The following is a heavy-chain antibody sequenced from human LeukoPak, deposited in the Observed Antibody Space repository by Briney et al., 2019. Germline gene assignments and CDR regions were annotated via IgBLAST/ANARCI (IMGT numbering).Heavy chain of an antibody. CDR2: ISYDGSNK. Sequence: GRSLRLSCAASGFTFSSYAMHWVRQAPGKGLEWVAVISYDGSNKYYADSVKGRFTISRDNSKNTLYLQMNSLRAEDTAVYYCAKVGVVAGSEAPQGFDYWGQGTLVTVSS. J-gene: IGHJ4*02. D-gene: IGHD6-19*01. CDR3: AKVGVVAGSEAPQGFDY. CDR1: GFTFSSYA. V-gene: IGHV3-30*07.